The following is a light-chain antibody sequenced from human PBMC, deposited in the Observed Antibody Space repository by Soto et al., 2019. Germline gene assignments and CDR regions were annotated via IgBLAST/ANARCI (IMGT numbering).Light chain of an antibody. J-gene: IGLJ3*02. CDR1: SSDVGGYFY. CDR3: SSYAGSNNSV. V-gene: IGLV2-8*01. Sequence: QSALTQPPSASGSPGQSVTISCTGTSSDVGGYFYVSWYQQHPGKAPKLMIYEVTKRPSGVPDRFSGSKSGNTASLTVSGLQAEDEAEYYCSSYAGSNNSVFGGGTKLTVL. CDR2: EVT.